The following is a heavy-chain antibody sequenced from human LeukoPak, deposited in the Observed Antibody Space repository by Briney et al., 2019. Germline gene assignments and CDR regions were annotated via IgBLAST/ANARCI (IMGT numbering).Heavy chain of an antibody. J-gene: IGHJ4*02. D-gene: IGHD3-9*01. CDR2: ISSSGSTI. Sequence: GGSLRLSCAASGFTFSDYYMSWIRQAPGKGLEWVSYISSSGSTIYYADSVKRRFTISRDNPKNSLYLQMTSLRAEDTAVYYCAREETYYDILTGYHRPLYFDYWGQGTLVTVSS. CDR1: GFTFSDYY. V-gene: IGHV3-11*01. CDR3: AREETYYDILTGYHRPLYFDY.